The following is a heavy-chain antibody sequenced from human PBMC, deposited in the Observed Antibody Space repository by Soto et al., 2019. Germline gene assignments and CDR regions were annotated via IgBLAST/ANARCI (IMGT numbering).Heavy chain of an antibody. CDR1: GGSVSSSSYY. CDR2: VYYSGST. J-gene: IGHJ4*02. Sequence: QLQLQESGPGLVKPSETLSLTCTVSGGSVSSSSYYWGWVRQPPGKGLEWIGSVYYSGSTYYNPSLESRVTLSVDKSKNQFSLRLMSLPAADTALYYCGRLEGLATISYYFDYWGQGALVAVSS. D-gene: IGHD3-9*01. V-gene: IGHV4-39*01. CDR3: GRLEGLATISYYFDY.